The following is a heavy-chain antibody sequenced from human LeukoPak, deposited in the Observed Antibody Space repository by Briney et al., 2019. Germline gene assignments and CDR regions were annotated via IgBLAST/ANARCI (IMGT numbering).Heavy chain of an antibody. CDR1: GFTFSSYW. Sequence: GGSLRLSCAASGFTFSSYWMHWVRQAPGKGLVWVSRINSDGGSISHADSVKGRFTISRDNAKNTLYMQMNSLRAEDTAVYYCARDRGGGYDYYYYYGMDVWGKGTTVTVSS. CDR2: INSDGGSI. D-gene: IGHD5-12*01. CDR3: ARDRGGGYDYYYYYGMDV. V-gene: IGHV3-74*01. J-gene: IGHJ6*04.